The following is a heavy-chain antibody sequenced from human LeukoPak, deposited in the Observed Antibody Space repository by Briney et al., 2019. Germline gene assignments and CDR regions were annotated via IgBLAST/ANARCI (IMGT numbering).Heavy chain of an antibody. Sequence: GSLRLSCAASGFTFSDYYMSWIRQAPGKGLEWVSYISSSGSTIYYADSVKGRFTISRDNAKNSLYLQMNSLRAEDTAVYYCAKEKAMVRGVTDYWGQGTLVTVSS. CDR3: AKEKAMVRGVTDY. D-gene: IGHD3-10*01. J-gene: IGHJ4*02. V-gene: IGHV3-11*04. CDR1: GFTFSDYY. CDR2: ISSSGSTI.